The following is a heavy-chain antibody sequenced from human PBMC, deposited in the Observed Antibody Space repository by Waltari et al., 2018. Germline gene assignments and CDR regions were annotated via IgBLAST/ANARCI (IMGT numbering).Heavy chain of an antibody. Sequence: AASGFTFSSYAMHWVRQAPGKGLDWVAVISYDGSNTYYADSVQGRFTISRDNSTNTLYLQMSSLRAEDTAVYYCARARCGGGTGTYYYYGMDVWGQGTTVTVSS. CDR1: GFTFSSYA. CDR2: ISYDGSNT. J-gene: IGHJ6*02. D-gene: IGHD2-15*01. V-gene: IGHV3-30-3*01. CDR3: ARARCGGGTGTYYYYGMDV.